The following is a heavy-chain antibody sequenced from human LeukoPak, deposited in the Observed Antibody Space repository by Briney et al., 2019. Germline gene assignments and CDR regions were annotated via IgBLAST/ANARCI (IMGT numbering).Heavy chain of an antibody. CDR3: ARQNYDCSGGSCYFGYYYGMDV. D-gene: IGHD2-15*01. CDR1: GGSVGSAGYY. CDR2: IYYSGST. J-gene: IGHJ6*02. Sequence: SETLSLTCTVSGGSVGSAGYYWSWIRQPPGKGLEWIGYIYYSGSTNYNPSLKSRVTISVDTSKNQFSLKLSSVTAADTAVYYCARQNYDCSGGSCYFGYYYGMDVWGQGTTVTVSS. V-gene: IGHV4-61*08.